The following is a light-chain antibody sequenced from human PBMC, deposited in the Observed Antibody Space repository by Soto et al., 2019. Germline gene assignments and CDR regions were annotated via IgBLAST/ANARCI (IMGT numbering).Light chain of an antibody. CDR3: GTWDGSLTAGV. V-gene: IGLV1-51*01. J-gene: IGLJ3*02. CDR1: SSNIGSNY. CDR2: DNN. Sequence: QSVLTQPPSVSAAPGQRVTISCSGSSSNIGSNYVSWYQHLPGTAPKLLIYDNNERPSGIPDRFSGSKSGTLASLTITGLQTGDEADYYCGTWDGSLTAGVFGGGTKLTVL.